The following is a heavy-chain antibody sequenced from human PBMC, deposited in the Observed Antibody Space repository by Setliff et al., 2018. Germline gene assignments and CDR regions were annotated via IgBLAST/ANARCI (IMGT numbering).Heavy chain of an antibody. CDR3: ARDRRIVGARHALDI. Sequence: SETLSLTCTVSGGSISSSSYYWGWIRQPPGKGLEWIGSIYYSGSTYYNPSLKSRVTISVDTSKNQFSLKLSSVTAADTAVYYCARDRRIVGARHALDIWGQGTMVTVSS. CDR2: IYYSGST. J-gene: IGHJ3*02. D-gene: IGHD1-26*01. CDR1: GGSISSSSYY. V-gene: IGHV4-39*07.